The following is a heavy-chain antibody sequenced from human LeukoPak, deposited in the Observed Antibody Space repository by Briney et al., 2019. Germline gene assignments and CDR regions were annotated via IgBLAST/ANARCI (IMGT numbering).Heavy chain of an antibody. CDR2: FDPEDGET. Sequence: ASVKVSCKASGYTFTSYYMHWVRQAPGKGLEGMGGFDPEDGETIYAQKSQGRVTMTEDTSTDTAYMELSSLRSEDTAVYYCATGVMDYYDSSGYDAFDIWGQGTMVTVSS. J-gene: IGHJ3*02. CDR1: GYTFTSYY. CDR3: ATGVMDYYDSSGYDAFDI. D-gene: IGHD3-22*01. V-gene: IGHV1-24*01.